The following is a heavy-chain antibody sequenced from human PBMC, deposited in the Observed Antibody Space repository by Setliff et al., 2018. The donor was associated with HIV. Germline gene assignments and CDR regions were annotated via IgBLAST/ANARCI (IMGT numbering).Heavy chain of an antibody. V-gene: IGHV1-3*01. Sequence: ASVKVSCKASGFTFSNSAVHWVRQAPGQRLEWMGWINAGNGNTKYSQKFQGRVTITRDTSASTAYMELSSLRSEDTAVYYCARGYYNFWSGYYDSRFPNPIDAFDIWGQGTMVTVSS. J-gene: IGHJ3*02. CDR2: INAGNGNT. D-gene: IGHD3-3*01. CDR1: GFTFSNSA. CDR3: ARGYYNFWSGYYDSRFPNPIDAFDI.